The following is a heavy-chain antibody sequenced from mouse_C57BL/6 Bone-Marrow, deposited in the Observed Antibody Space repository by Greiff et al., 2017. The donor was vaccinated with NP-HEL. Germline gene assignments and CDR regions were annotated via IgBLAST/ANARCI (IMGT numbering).Heavy chain of an antibody. D-gene: IGHD1-1*01. CDR1: GFTFSNYW. J-gene: IGHJ3*01. CDR3: TAGVYYSGSSGSWFAY. V-gene: IGHV6-3*01. CDR2: IRLKSANYAT. Sequence: EVKLMESGGGLVQPGGSMKLSCVASGFTFSNYWMNWVRQSPEKGLEWVAQIRLKSANYATPYAESVKGRFNISRDDSKSSVYLKMNNLRAEDTGIYYCTAGVYYSGSSGSWFAYWGQGTLVTVSA.